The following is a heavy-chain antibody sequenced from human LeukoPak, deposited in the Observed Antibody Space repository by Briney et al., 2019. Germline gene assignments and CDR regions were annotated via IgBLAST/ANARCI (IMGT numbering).Heavy chain of an antibody. D-gene: IGHD2-15*01. V-gene: IGHV3-9*01. CDR2: ISWNSGSI. CDR3: AKGNLPPYCSGGSCYPAY. CDR1: GFTFSSYS. J-gene: IGHJ4*02. Sequence: GGSLRLSCAASGFTFSSYSMNWVRQAPGKGLEWVSGISWNSGSIGYADSVKGRFTISRDNAKNSLYLQMNSLRAEDTALYYCAKGNLPPYCSGGSCYPAYWGQGTLVTVSS.